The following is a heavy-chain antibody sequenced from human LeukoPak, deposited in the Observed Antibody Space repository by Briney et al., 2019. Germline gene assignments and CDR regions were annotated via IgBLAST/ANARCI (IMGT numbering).Heavy chain of an antibody. D-gene: IGHD3-3*01. V-gene: IGHV3-30*01. Sequence: GGSLRLSCAAYGFTFSSYAMHWVRQAPGKGLEWVAVISYDGSNKYYADSVKGRFTISRDNSKNTLYLQMNSLRAEDTAVYYCARDGGMDVWGKGTTVTVSS. CDR1: GFTFSSYA. CDR2: ISYDGSNK. CDR3: ARDGGMDV. J-gene: IGHJ6*04.